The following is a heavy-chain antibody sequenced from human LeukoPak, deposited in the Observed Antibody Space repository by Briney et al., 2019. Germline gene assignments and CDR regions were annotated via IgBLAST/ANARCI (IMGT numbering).Heavy chain of an antibody. V-gene: IGHV1-69*13. Sequence: SVKVSCKASGGTFSSYAISWVRQAPGQRLDRMGGIIPLFGTAHYAQKFLGRVTITADESTSTAYMELSSLRSEDTAVYYCARVWGQGSSGYYPFWGQGTLVTVSS. J-gene: IGHJ4*02. CDR1: GGTFSSYA. CDR3: ARVWGQGSSGYYPF. CDR2: IIPLFGTA. D-gene: IGHD3-22*01.